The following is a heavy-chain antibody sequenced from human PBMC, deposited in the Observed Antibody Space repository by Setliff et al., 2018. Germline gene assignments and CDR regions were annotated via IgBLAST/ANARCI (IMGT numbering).Heavy chain of an antibody. V-gene: IGHV3-30*02. D-gene: IGHD1-26*01. J-gene: IGHJ4*02. CDR3: AKGRYTDYSDY. CDR1: GFTFSSCG. Sequence: GSLRLSCAASGFTFSSCGMHWVRQAPGKGLEWVAFIWYDGSNKYYADSVKGRFTISRDNSKNTLYLQMNSLRPEDTAVYYCAKGRYTDYSDYWGQGTLVTVS. CDR2: IWYDGSNK.